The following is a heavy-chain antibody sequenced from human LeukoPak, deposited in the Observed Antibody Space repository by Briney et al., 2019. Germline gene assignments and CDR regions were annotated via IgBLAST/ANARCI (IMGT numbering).Heavy chain of an antibody. CDR2: IYTSGST. D-gene: IGHD6-19*01. J-gene: IGHJ3*02. Sequence: SETLSLTCTVSGGSISSGSYYWSWIRQPAGKGLEWIGRIYTSGSTNYNPSLKSRVTMSVDTSKNQFSLKLSSVTAADTAVYYCARDLTFGYSSGDAFDIWGQGTMVTVSS. V-gene: IGHV4-61*02. CDR3: ARDLTFGYSSGDAFDI. CDR1: GGSISSGSYY.